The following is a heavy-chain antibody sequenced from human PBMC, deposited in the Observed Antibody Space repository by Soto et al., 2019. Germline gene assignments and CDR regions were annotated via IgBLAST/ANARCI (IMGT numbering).Heavy chain of an antibody. Sequence: SETLSLTCTVSGGSISSYYWSWIRQPPGKGLEWIGYIYYSGSTNYNPSLKSRVTISVDTSKNQFSLKLSSVTAADTAVYYWAREKYTYGSRFDYWGLGTLVTVSS. D-gene: IGHD5-18*01. V-gene: IGHV4-4*08. CDR3: AREKYTYGSRFDY. CDR1: GGSISSYY. CDR2: IYYSGST. J-gene: IGHJ4*02.